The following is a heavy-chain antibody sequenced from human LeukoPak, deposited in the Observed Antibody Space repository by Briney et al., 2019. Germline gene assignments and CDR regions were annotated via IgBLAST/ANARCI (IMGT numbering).Heavy chain of an antibody. D-gene: IGHD3-3*01. CDR1: GFTFSSYG. V-gene: IGHV3-30*02. J-gene: IGHJ3*02. CDR3: ARSGYSPYDAFDI. CDR2: IRYDGSNY. Sequence: GGSLRLSCAASGFTFSSYGMHWVRQAPGKGLAWVAFIRYDGSNYYYADSVKGRFTISRDNSKNTLYLQMNSLRAEDTAVYYCARSGYSPYDAFDIWGQGTMVTVSS.